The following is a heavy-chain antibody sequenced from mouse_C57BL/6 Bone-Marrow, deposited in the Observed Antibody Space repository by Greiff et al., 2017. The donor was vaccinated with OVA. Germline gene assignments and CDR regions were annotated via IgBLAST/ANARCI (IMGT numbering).Heavy chain of an antibody. CDR1: GYTFTSYG. J-gene: IGHJ2*01. Sequence: QVQLQQSGAELARPGASVKLSCKASGYTFTSYGISWVKQRTGQGLEWIGEIYPRGGNTYYNENFKGKATLTADKSSSTAYMELRSLKTEDYACYFCARGGDVDYWGQGTTLTVSS. CDR3: ARGGDVDY. D-gene: IGHD3-3*01. V-gene: IGHV1-81*01. CDR2: IYPRGGNT.